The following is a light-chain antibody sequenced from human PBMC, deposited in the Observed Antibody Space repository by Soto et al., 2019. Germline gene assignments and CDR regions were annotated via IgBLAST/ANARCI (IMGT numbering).Light chain of an antibody. V-gene: IGKV3-20*01. J-gene: IGKJ1*01. Sequence: EIEMTQSPATLSLAPGERVTLSCRASESVSTNLAWYQQKAGQAPRLLIYAASNTAPGIPDRFSGSGSGTDFTLTISRLEPEDFAVYYCQQYGSSLWTFGQGTKVDIK. CDR1: ESVSTN. CDR2: AAS. CDR3: QQYGSSLWT.